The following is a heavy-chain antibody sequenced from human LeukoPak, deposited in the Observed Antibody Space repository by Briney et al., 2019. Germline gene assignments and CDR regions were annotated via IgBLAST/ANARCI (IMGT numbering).Heavy chain of an antibody. J-gene: IGHJ6*02. D-gene: IGHD3-22*01. CDR1: GFTFSSYG. V-gene: IGHV3-30*03. Sequence: GGSLRLSCAASGFTFSSYGMHWVRQAPGKGLEWVAVISYDGSNKYYADSVKGRFTISRDNSKNTLYLQMNSLRAEDTAVYYCARDLFSGYYDSSGYYWNYGMDVWGQGTTVTVSS. CDR3: ARDLFSGYYDSSGYYWNYGMDV. CDR2: ISYDGSNK.